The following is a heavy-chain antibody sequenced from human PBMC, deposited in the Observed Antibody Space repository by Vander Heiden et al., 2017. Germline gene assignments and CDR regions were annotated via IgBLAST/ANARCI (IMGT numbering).Heavy chain of an antibody. CDR1: GYTLTALS. D-gene: IGHD3-22*01. Sequence: QVQLVQSGAEVKKPGASVKVSCKVSGYTLTALSIHGVRQAPGKGLEWMGGFDPEDGETIYAQKFQGRVTMTEDTSTDTAYMELSSLRSEDTAVYYCATAPGPNYYDSSGYSDAFDIWGQGTMVTVSS. V-gene: IGHV1-24*01. J-gene: IGHJ3*02. CDR2: FDPEDGET. CDR3: ATAPGPNYYDSSGYSDAFDI.